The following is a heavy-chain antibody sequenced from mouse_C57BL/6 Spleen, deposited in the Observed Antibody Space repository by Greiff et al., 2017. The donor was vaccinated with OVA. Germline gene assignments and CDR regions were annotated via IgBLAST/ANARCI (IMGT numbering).Heavy chain of an antibody. CDR1: GYAFSSSW. CDR2: IYPGDGDT. CDR3: ARDYGWYFDV. V-gene: IGHV1-82*01. Sequence: QVQLQQSGPELVKPGASVKISCKASGYAFSSSWMNWVKQRPGKGLEWIGRIYPGDGDTNYNGKFKGKATLTADKSSSTAYMQLSSLTSADSAVYFCARDYGWYFDVWGTGTTVTVSS. J-gene: IGHJ1*03. D-gene: IGHD1-1*01.